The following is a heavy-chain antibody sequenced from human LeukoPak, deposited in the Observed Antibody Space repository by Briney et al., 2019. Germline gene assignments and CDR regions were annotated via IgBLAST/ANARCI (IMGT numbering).Heavy chain of an antibody. CDR2: IIPILGIA. D-gene: IGHD5-18*01. Sequence: EASVKVSCKASGGTFSSYAISWVRQAPGQGLEWMGRIIPILGIANYAQKFQGRVTITADKSTSTAYMELSSLRSEDTAVCYCARFSDRRVDTAMDNYYYYGMDVWGQGTTVTVSS. V-gene: IGHV1-69*04. J-gene: IGHJ6*02. CDR3: ARFSDRRVDTAMDNYYYYGMDV. CDR1: GGTFSSYA.